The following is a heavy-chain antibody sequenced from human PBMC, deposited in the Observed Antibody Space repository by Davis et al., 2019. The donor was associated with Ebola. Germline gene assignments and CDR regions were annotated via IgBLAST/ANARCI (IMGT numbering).Heavy chain of an antibody. CDR3: ARRDAYCTNGVCYTGHYYGMDV. Sequence: GESLKISCKGSGYSFTSYWIGWVRQMPGKGLEWMGIIYPGYSDTRYSPSFQGQVTISADKSIRTAYLQWNSLKASDTAIYYCARRDAYCTNGVCYTGHYYGMDVWGQGTTVTVSS. J-gene: IGHJ6*02. D-gene: IGHD2-8*01. CDR2: IYPGYSDT. CDR1: GYSFTSYW. V-gene: IGHV5-51*01.